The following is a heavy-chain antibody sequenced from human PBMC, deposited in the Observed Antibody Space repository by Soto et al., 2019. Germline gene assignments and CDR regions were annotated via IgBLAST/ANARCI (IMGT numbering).Heavy chain of an antibody. CDR2: VDPEDGET. D-gene: IGHD4-17*01. J-gene: IGHJ6*02. Sequence: GASVKVSCKVSGYTFTDYYMHWVQQAPGKGLEWMGLVDPEDGETIYAEKFQGRVTITADTSTDTAYMELSSLRSEDTAVYYCATHYGGNPRGGSYGMDVWGQGTTVTVSS. V-gene: IGHV1-69-2*01. CDR3: ATHYGGNPRGGSYGMDV. CDR1: GYTFTDYY.